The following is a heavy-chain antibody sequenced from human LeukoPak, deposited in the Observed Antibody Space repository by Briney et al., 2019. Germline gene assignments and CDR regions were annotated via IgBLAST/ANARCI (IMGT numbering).Heavy chain of an antibody. CDR1: GITFSSYW. D-gene: IGHD3-9*01. Sequence: GSLRLSFVASGITFSSYWMHWVRQDPRKGLVWVSRINGDGRNINYADSVRGRFTISRDNAKNTLYLQMNTLRVEDTAVYYCTRDLMDYDVSTGLHHYYMDVWGQGTTVTVSS. CDR2: INGDGRNI. J-gene: IGHJ6*02. V-gene: IGHV3-74*01. CDR3: TRDLMDYDVSTGLHHYYMDV.